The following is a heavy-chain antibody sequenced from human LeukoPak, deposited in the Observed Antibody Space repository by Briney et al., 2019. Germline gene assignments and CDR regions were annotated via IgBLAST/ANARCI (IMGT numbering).Heavy chain of an antibody. J-gene: IGHJ3*01. CDR2: IRYDGSNK. V-gene: IGHV3-30*02. Sequence: GGSLRLSCAASGFTFSSYGMHWVRQAPGKGLEWVAFIRYDGSNKYYADSVKGRFTISRDNSKNTLYLQMNSLRAEDTAVYYCAKGETYYDFWSGYSDWGQGTMVTVSS. D-gene: IGHD3-3*01. CDR1: GFTFSSYG. CDR3: AKGETYYDFWSGYSD.